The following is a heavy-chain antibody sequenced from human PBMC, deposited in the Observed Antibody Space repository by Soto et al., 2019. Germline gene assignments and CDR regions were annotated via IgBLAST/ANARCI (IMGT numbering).Heavy chain of an antibody. CDR1: GGTFSSYA. Sequence: SVKVSCKASGGTFSSYAISWVRQAPGQGLEWMGGIIPIFGTANYAQKFQGRVTITADESTSTAYMELSSLRSEDTAVYYCARDLSNRDAIYYYYGMDVWGQGTTVTVSS. D-gene: IGHD2-2*01. CDR2: IIPIFGTA. V-gene: IGHV1-69*13. J-gene: IGHJ6*02. CDR3: ARDLSNRDAIYYYYGMDV.